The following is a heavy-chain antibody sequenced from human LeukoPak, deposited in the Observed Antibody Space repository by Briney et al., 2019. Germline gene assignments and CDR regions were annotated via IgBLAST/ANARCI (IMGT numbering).Heavy chain of an antibody. CDR1: GGSISSYY. J-gene: IGHJ4*02. Sequence: SETLSLTCTVSGGSISSYYWSWIRQPPGKGLEWIGYIYYSGSTNYNPSLKSRVTISVDTSKNQFSLKLSSVTAAGTAVYYCARFIAVAGIDYWGQGTLVTVSS. D-gene: IGHD6-19*01. CDR2: IYYSGST. CDR3: ARFIAVAGIDY. V-gene: IGHV4-59*01.